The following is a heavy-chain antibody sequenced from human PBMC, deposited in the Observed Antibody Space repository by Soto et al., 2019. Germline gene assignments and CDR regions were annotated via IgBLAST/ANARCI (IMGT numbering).Heavy chain of an antibody. CDR3: AGVYLTYAMKYYYYGMDV. Sequence: GGSLRLSCAASGFTFSSYAMHWVRQAPGKGLEWVAVISYDGSNKYYADSVKGRFTISRDNSKNTLYLQMNSLRAEDTAVYYCAGVYLTYAMKYYYYGMDVWGQGTTVTVSS. D-gene: IGHD3-9*01. CDR1: GFTFSSYA. V-gene: IGHV3-30-3*01. CDR2: ISYDGSNK. J-gene: IGHJ6*02.